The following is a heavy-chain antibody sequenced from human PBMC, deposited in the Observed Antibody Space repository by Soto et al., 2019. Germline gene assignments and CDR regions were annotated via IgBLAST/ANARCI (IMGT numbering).Heavy chain of an antibody. CDR1: GFTFSDYY. V-gene: IGHV3-11*06. Sequence: QVQLVDSGGGLVKPGGSLRLSCAASGFTFSDYYMSWIRQAPGKGLEWVSSISTSSGYTTYADSVKGRFTISRDNAKNSLFLQMNSLTAEDTAVYYWARVAGYGDYRFDFWGQGTLVTVSS. J-gene: IGHJ4*02. CDR2: ISTSSGYT. CDR3: ARVAGYGDYRFDF. D-gene: IGHD4-17*01.